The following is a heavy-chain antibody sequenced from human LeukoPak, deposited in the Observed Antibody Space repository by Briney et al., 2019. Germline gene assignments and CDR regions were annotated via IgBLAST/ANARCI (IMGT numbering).Heavy chain of an antibody. CDR1: GGSISSYY. Sequence: SETLSLTCTDSGGSISSYYWSWIRQPPGKGLEWIGYIYYSGSTNYNPSLKSRVTISVDTSKNQFSLKLSSVTAADTAVYYCARDVGATRNFDYWGQGTLVTVSS. V-gene: IGHV4-59*01. CDR2: IYYSGST. J-gene: IGHJ4*02. CDR3: ARDVGATRNFDY. D-gene: IGHD1-26*01.